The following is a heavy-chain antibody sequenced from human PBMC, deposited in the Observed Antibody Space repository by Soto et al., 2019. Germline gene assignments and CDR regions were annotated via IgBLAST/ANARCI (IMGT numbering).Heavy chain of an antibody. CDR2: IYPRDSDI. CDR1: GYSFPTYC. Sequence: PGESLKISCQGSGYSFPTYCIGWVRQMPGKGLEWMGIIYPRDSDIRYSPSFQGQVTISADKSISTAYLQWSSLKASDTAMYYCASGVVVPAAIPQNDAFDIWGQGTMVTVSS. V-gene: IGHV5-51*01. CDR3: ASGVVVPAAIPQNDAFDI. J-gene: IGHJ3*02. D-gene: IGHD2-2*01.